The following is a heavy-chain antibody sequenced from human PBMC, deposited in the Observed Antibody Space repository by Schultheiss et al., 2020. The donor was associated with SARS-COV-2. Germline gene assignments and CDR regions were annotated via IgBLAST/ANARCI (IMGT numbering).Heavy chain of an antibody. V-gene: IGHV4-34*01. CDR2: INHSGST. D-gene: IGHD6-13*01. J-gene: IGHJ6*02. CDR3: ASIAAAGKGYYYGMDV. CDR1: GGSFSGYY. Sequence: SETLSLTCAVYGGSFSGYYWSWIRQPPGKGLEWIGEINHSGSTYYNPSLKSRVTISVDTSKNQFSLKLSSVTAADTAVYYCASIAAAGKGYYYGMDVWGQGTTVTVSS.